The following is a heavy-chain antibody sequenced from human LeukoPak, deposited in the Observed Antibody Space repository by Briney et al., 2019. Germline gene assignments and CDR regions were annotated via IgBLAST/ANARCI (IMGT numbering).Heavy chain of an antibody. V-gene: IGHV4-59*01. CDR1: GGSFSGYY. CDR3: ARHRVPDYYYYMDV. J-gene: IGHJ6*03. D-gene: IGHD2-2*01. Sequence: PSETLSLTCAVYGGSFSGYYWSWIRQPPGKGLEWIGYIYYSGSTNYNPSLKSRVTISVDTSKNQFSLKLSSVTAADTAVYYCARHRVPDYYYYMDVWGKGTTVTVSS. CDR2: IYYSGST.